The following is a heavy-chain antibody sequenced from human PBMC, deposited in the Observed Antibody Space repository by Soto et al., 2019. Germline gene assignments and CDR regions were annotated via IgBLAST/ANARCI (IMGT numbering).Heavy chain of an antibody. CDR2: INPISGAT. J-gene: IGHJ4*02. Sequence: QVQLVQSGAEVKKPGASVKVSCEASAHTFSAYYIYWVRQAPGQGLEWMGWINPISGATNYAQNFQGRVTMTRDTSISTAYMELSRLRSDDTAVYYCARGACGASTCYSDYWGQGTLVTVSS. V-gene: IGHV1-2*02. CDR1: AHTFSAYY. CDR3: ARGACGASTCYSDY. D-gene: IGHD2-2*01.